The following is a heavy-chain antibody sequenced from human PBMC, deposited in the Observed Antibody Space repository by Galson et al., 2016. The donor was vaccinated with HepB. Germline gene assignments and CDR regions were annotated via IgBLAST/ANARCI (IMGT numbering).Heavy chain of an antibody. Sequence: SLRLSRAASGFTFSSYAMNWVRQAPGKGLQWVSGISGGGVSTHYADSGKGRFTISRDNSKNTLYLQMNSRGAEDTAVYYCAKVDCGGDCKRFDYWGQGTLVTVSS. D-gene: IGHD2-21*02. V-gene: IGHV3-23*01. CDR2: ISGGGVST. J-gene: IGHJ4*02. CDR3: AKVDCGGDCKRFDY. CDR1: GFTFSSYA.